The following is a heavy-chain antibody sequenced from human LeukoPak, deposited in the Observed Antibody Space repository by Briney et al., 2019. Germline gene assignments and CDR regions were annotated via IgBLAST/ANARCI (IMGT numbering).Heavy chain of an antibody. J-gene: IGHJ4*02. CDR3: ARVTQTDYDFDY. V-gene: IGHV1-8*01. CDR1: GYTFTSYD. D-gene: IGHD4-17*01. Sequence: ASVKVSCKASGYTFTSYDINWVRQATGQGLEWMGWMNPNSGNTDYAQKFQGRVTMTRNTSISTAYMELSSLRSDDTAVYYCARVTQTDYDFDYWGQGTLVTVSS. CDR2: MNPNSGNT.